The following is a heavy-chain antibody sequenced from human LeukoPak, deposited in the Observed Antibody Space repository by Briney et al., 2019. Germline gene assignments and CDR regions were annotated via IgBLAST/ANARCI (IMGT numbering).Heavy chain of an antibody. CDR3: ARADGSGNLYYYYGMDV. V-gene: IGHV4-59*01. CDR1: GGSISSYY. J-gene: IGHJ6*02. Sequence: SETLSLTCTVPGGSISSYYWSWIRQPPGKGLEWIGYIYYSGSTNYTPSLKSRVTISVDTSKNPFSLKLSSVTAADTAVYYCARADGSGNLYYYYGMDVWGQGTTVTVSS. D-gene: IGHD3-10*01. CDR2: IYYSGST.